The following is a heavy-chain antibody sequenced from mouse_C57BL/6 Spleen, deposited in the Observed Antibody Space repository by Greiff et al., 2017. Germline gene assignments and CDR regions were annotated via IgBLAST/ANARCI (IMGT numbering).Heavy chain of an antibody. CDR3: ARWYYGSSSYYAMDY. D-gene: IGHD1-1*01. V-gene: IGHV1-80*01. CDR2: IYPGDGDT. CDR1: GYAFSSYW. J-gene: IGHJ4*01. Sequence: QVQLQQSGAELVKPGASVKISCKASGYAFSSYWMNWVKQRPGKGLEWIGQIYPGDGDTNYNGKFKGKATLTADKSSSTAYMQLSSLTSEDSAVYFCARWYYGSSSYYAMDYWGQGTSVTASS.